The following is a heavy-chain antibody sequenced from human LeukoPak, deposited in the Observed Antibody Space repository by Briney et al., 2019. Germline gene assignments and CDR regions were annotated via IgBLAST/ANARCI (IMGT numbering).Heavy chain of an antibody. CDR3: ARDLGYCTNGVCHTRFDY. Sequence: GGSLRLSCAASGFTVSSNYMSWVRQAPGKGLEWDSVIYSGGSTYYADSVKGRFTISRDNSKNTLCLQMNSLRAEDTAVYYCARDLGYCTNGVCHTRFDYWGQGTLVAVSS. J-gene: IGHJ4*02. CDR1: GFTVSSNY. CDR2: IYSGGST. V-gene: IGHV3-53*01. D-gene: IGHD2-8*01.